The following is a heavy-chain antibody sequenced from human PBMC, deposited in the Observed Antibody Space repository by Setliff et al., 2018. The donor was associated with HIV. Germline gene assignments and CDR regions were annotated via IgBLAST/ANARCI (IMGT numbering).Heavy chain of an antibody. J-gene: IGHJ4*01. D-gene: IGHD1-26*01. Sequence: SETLSLTCSVSGGSISTYSYYWGWVRQPPGMGLEWIGSIYHTANTHYSPSLETRVAIFVDTSKNQFSLRLSSVTAADSAMYYCVRHDPPNSGRFYFDLWGRGTLVTVSS. CDR2: IYHTANT. CDR3: VRHDPPNSGRFYFDL. V-gene: IGHV4-39*01. CDR1: GGSISTYSYY.